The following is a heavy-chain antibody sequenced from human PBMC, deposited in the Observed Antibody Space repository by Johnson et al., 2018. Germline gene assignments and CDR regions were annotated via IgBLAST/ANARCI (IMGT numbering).Heavy chain of an antibody. CDR1: GFTFSRYG. Sequence: QVQLVESGGGVVQPGRSLRLSCAASGFTFSRYGMHWVRQAPGKGLEWVAVIAYDGSNKYYADSVKGRFTISRDNSKNTLYLQMNSRRAEETAVYDRAKGGVMEWEYYGPFQYWGPGTLVTVSS. V-gene: IGHV3-30*18. CDR2: IAYDGSNK. CDR3: AKGGVMEWEYYGPFQY. D-gene: IGHD1-26*01. J-gene: IGHJ1*01.